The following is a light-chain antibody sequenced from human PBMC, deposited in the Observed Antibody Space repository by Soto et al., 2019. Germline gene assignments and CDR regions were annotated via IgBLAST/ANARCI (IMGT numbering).Light chain of an antibody. V-gene: IGKV3-11*01. Sequence: EIVLTQSPATLSLSPGERATLSCMASQSVTWYLAWYQQKPGQAPRLLIYDATNRATGIPARFSGSGSGTDFTLTISSLEPEDFAVYYCQQRTNWLTFGGGTRVEI. CDR3: QQRTNWLT. CDR1: QSVTWY. CDR2: DAT. J-gene: IGKJ4*01.